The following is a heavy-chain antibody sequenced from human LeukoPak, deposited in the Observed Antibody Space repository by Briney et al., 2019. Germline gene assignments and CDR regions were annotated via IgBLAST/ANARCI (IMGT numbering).Heavy chain of an antibody. D-gene: IGHD6-19*01. CDR1: GFSFRSHG. Sequence: PGGSLRLSCAASGFSFRSHGMNWVRQAPGKGLEWVSYITSSGNSINYADSVKGRFTISRDNAKNSLYLQMNSLRVEDTAVYYCARDVATSGWATFYWGPGTPVTVSS. CDR3: ARDVATSGWATFY. CDR2: ITSSGNSI. J-gene: IGHJ4*02. V-gene: IGHV3-48*01.